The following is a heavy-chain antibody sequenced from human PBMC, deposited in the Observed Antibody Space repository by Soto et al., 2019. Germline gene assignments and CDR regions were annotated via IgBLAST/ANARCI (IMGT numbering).Heavy chain of an antibody. Sequence: HPGGSLRLSCAAFGFTVNNKYMSWVRQAPGKGLELVSLIYTGGTTYYTDSVKGRFTISRDNSKNTLYLQMNSLRAEDTALYYCASTGRGSSGMDVWGQGTTVTVSS. J-gene: IGHJ6*02. CDR2: IYTGGTT. CDR1: GFTVNNKY. CDR3: ASTGRGSSGMDV. V-gene: IGHV3-53*01.